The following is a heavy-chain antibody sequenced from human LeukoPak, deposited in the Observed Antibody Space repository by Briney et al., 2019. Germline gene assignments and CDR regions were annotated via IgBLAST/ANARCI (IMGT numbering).Heavy chain of an antibody. CDR3: ARGGFGYSNSFDY. Sequence: PSETLSLTCTVYGGSISGYYWSWTRQPPGKGLEWIGYMYYSGGANYNPSLESRVTISVDTSKNQFSLKLNSVTAADTAVYYCARGGFGYSNSFDYWGQGTLVTVSS. D-gene: IGHD4-11*01. V-gene: IGHV4-59*01. J-gene: IGHJ4*02. CDR1: GGSISGYY. CDR2: MYYSGGA.